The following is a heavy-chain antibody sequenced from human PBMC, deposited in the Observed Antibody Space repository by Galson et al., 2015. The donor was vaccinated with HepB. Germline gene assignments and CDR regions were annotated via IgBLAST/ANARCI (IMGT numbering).Heavy chain of an antibody. Sequence: SLRLSCAVSGFTFSDYYMSWIRQAPGKGLEWISYISSNTLYTNYADSVKGRFTISRDNAKTSLYLQINGLRAEDTAVYYCARVADADYGDHTHFDSRGQGTLVTVSS. V-gene: IGHV3-11*06. CDR1: GFTFSDYY. CDR2: ISSNTLYT. J-gene: IGHJ4*02. D-gene: IGHD4-17*01. CDR3: ARVADADYGDHTHFDS.